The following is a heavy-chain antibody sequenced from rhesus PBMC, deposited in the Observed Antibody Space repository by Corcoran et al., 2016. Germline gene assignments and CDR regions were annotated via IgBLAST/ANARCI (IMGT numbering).Heavy chain of an antibody. CDR2: IYGSGSST. CDR3: ASGLFQRLVEDV. J-gene: IGHJ5-1*01. CDR1: GGSISSSY. Sequence: QLQLQESGPGLVKPSETLSVTCAVSGGSISSSYWSWIRQAPGKGLEWIGYIYGSGSSTNYNPSLTGLVTLSGDTAKNQLSLKLSSVAAADTAVYCCASGLFQRLVEDVWGPGVLVTVSS. D-gene: IGHD6S26*01. V-gene: IGHV4-169*02.